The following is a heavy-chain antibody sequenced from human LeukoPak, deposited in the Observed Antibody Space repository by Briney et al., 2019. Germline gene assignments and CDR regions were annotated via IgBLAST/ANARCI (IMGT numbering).Heavy chain of an antibody. CDR2: ISSSSSTI. CDR3: ARRYSSSVGDAFDI. J-gene: IGHJ3*02. D-gene: IGHD6-6*01. Sequence: GGSLRLSCAASGFTFSSYEMNWVRQAPGKGLEWVSYISSSSSTIYYADSVKGRFTISRDNAKNSLYLQMNSLRAEDTAVYYCARRYSSSVGDAFDIWGQGTMVTVSS. CDR1: GFTFSSYE. V-gene: IGHV3-48*01.